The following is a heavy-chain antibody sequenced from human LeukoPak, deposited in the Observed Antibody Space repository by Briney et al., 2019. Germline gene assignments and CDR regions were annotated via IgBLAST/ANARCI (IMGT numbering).Heavy chain of an antibody. J-gene: IGHJ3*02. V-gene: IGHV4-61*01. Sequence: SETLSLTCTVSGGSVSSGSYYWTWIRQPPGQGLEWIGYISYSGSTNYNPSLKSRVTISVDTSKNQFSLNLSSVTAADTAVYYCARRGSGGRSFDIWGQGTMVTVSS. CDR2: ISYSGST. D-gene: IGHD2-15*01. CDR3: ARRGSGGRSFDI. CDR1: GGSVSSGSYY.